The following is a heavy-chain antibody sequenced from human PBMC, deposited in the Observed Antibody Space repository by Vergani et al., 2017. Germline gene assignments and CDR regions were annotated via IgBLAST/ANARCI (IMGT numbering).Heavy chain of an antibody. Sequence: EVQLVESGGGLVQPGGSLSLSCTASGFPFSDHDMEWVRQAPGKGLEWVGRTRNKATSFTTHYAASVKGRFTISRDGSKSSLYLQMNSLTTEDTAVYYCVRDLYDSSRYVYHDYWGQGTPVTVSS. J-gene: IGHJ4*02. CDR3: VRDLYDSSRYVYHDY. D-gene: IGHD3-22*01. CDR1: GFPFSDHD. V-gene: IGHV3-72*01. CDR2: TRNKATSFTT.